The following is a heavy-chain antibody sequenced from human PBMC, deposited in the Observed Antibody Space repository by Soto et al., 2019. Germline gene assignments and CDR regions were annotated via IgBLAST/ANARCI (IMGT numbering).Heavy chain of an antibody. J-gene: IGHJ6*02. CDR1: GGSLSNYG. V-gene: IGHV1-69*05. CDR3: ARSDATDIVVTTYCGMDD. CDR2: IIPGFGTA. D-gene: IGHD5-12*01. Sequence: QVQLVQSGAEVKKPGSSVKVSCKASGGSLSNYGISWVRQAPGQGLEWMGGIIPGFGTANYAQKFQGRVTITLDESKSIVYMDVTSMRSEDTAVYYWARSDATDIVVTTYCGMDDWGQGTTVTVSS.